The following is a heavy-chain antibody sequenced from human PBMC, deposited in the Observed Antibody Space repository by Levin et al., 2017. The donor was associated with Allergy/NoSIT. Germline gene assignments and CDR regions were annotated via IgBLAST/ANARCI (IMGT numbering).Heavy chain of an antibody. CDR3: ARDSSGWSRDY. CDR2: FTSGGDI. J-gene: IGHJ4*02. D-gene: IGHD6-19*01. Sequence: ASVKVSCAASGFSFSSYSMDWVRQAPGKGLEWVSTFTSGGDIYYADSLRGRFTISRDNAKSSLHLQLNSLRAEDTAVYYCARDSSGWSRDYWGQGTLVTVSS. V-gene: IGHV3-21*01. CDR1: GFSFSSYS.